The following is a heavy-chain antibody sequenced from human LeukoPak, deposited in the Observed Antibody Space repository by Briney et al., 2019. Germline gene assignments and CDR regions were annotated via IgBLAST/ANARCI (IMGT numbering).Heavy chain of an antibody. J-gene: IGHJ4*02. CDR3: ARVAKDCGGDCFSDY. D-gene: IGHD2-21*02. CDR1: GFTVSSNS. CDR2: IYYGGST. Sequence: GGSLRLSCAASGFTVSSNSMSWVRQTPGKGLEWVSVIYYGGSTFYADSVQGRVSISRGNSKNILYLQINNLRAEDSAVYYCARVAKDCGGDCFSDYWGQGTLVTVSS. V-gene: IGHV3-66*01.